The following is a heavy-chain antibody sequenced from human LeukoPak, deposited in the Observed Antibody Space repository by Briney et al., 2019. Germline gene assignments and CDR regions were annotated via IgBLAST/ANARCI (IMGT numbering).Heavy chain of an antibody. D-gene: IGHD2-2*01. CDR3: ARIPLPAAGYYYYMDV. V-gene: IGHV1-8*01. CDR2: MNPNSGNA. Sequence: GASVKVSCKASGYTFTSYDINWVRQATGQGLEWMGWMNPNSGNAGYAQKFQGRVTMTRNTSISTAYMELSSLRSEDTAVYYCARIPLPAAGYYYYMDVWGKGTTVTVSS. J-gene: IGHJ6*03. CDR1: GYTFTSYD.